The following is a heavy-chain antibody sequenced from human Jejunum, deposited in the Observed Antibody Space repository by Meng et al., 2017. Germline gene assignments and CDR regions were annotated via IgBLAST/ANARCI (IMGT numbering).Heavy chain of an antibody. Sequence: GGSLRPSCKAFGYSFANFWIGWVRQMPGKGLQWMGIIFPDDSDTRYSPSFQGQVTISADKSTTTSYLQWSSLKASDTAMYYCVRLQTNYYDSGSYSPFAFWGQGKLVNGAS. V-gene: IGHV5-51*01. CDR1: GYSFANFW. CDR3: VRLQTNYYDSGSYSPFAF. D-gene: IGHD3-10*01. CDR2: IFPDDSDT. J-gene: IGHJ4*01.